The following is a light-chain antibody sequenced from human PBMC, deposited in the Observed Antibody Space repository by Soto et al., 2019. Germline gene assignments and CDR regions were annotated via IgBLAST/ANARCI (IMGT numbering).Light chain of an antibody. CDR3: QQYGSSPPVT. CDR2: GAS. Sequence: EIVLTQSPGTLSLSPGERATLSCRASQSVSSSYLAWYQQKPGQAPRLLIYGASSRATGIPDRFSGSVSGTDVTLTISRLQPDDIAVYYCQQYGSSPPVTFGQGTRLEIK. J-gene: IGKJ5*01. V-gene: IGKV3-20*01. CDR1: QSVSSSY.